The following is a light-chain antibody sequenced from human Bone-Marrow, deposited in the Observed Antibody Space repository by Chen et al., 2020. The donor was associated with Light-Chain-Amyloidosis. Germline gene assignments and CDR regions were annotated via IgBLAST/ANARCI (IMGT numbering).Light chain of an antibody. CDR3: QVWDRSSDRPV. CDR1: NIGSTS. V-gene: IGLV3-21*02. J-gene: IGLJ3*02. CDR2: DDS. Sequence: SYVLTQPSSVSVAPGQTATLACGGNNIGSTSVHWYQQTPGQAPLLVVYDDSDRPSGIPERLSGSNSGNTATVTISRVEAGDEADYYCQVWDRSSDRPVFGGGTKLTVL.